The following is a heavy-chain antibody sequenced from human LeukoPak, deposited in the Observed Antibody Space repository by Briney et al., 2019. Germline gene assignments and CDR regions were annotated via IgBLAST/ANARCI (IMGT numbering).Heavy chain of an antibody. V-gene: IGHV1-18*01. Sequence: ASVKVSCKASGYTFTSYGISWVRQAPGQGLEWMGWISAYNGNTNYAQKLQGRVTTTTDTSTSTAYMELRSLRSDDTAVYYCARDRNAGYSSGWLPYWGQGTLVTVSS. J-gene: IGHJ4*02. CDR2: ISAYNGNT. CDR1: GYTFTSYG. D-gene: IGHD6-19*01. CDR3: ARDRNAGYSSGWLPY.